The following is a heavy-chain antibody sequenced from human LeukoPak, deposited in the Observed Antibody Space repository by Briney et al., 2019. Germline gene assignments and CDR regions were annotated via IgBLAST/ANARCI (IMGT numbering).Heavy chain of an antibody. CDR2: IYYSGST. J-gene: IGHJ4*02. CDR3: ARDISRYDILTEYYFDY. V-gene: IGHV4-39*07. CDR1: GDSISNTVYY. Sequence: SETLSLTCTVSGDSISNTVYYWGWIRQPPGKGLEWIGSIYYSGSTYYNPSLKSRVTISVDTSKNQFSLKLSSVTAADTAVYYCARDISRYDILTEYYFDYWGQGTLVTVSS. D-gene: IGHD3-9*01.